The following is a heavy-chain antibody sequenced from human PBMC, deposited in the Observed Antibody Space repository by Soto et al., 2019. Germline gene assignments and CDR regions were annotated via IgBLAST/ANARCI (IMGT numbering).Heavy chain of an antibody. D-gene: IGHD3-16*01. Sequence: QVQLVQSGAEVKKPGSSVKVSCKASGGTFSSYAISWVRQAPGQGLEWMGGIIPIFGTPDYAQRFQGRVTITADESTSTLHMELSSLRSEDTAVYYCARHLGGNHYYYGMDVWGQGTTVTVSS. CDR2: IIPIFGTP. V-gene: IGHV1-69*12. CDR1: GGTFSSYA. J-gene: IGHJ6*02. CDR3: ARHLGGNHYYYGMDV.